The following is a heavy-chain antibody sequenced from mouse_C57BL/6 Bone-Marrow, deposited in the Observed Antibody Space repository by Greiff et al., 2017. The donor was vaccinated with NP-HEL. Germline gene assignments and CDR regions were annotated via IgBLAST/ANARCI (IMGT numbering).Heavy chain of an antibody. Sequence: QVQLKESGAELARPGASVKLSCKASGYTFTSYGISWVKQRTGQGLEWIGEIYPRSGNTYYNEKLKGKATLTADKSSSTAYMELRSLTSEDSAVYFCARVDYYGSRNYWGQGTTLTVSS. CDR1: GYTFTSYG. CDR3: ARVDYYGSRNY. V-gene: IGHV1-81*01. CDR2: IYPRSGNT. J-gene: IGHJ2*01. D-gene: IGHD1-1*01.